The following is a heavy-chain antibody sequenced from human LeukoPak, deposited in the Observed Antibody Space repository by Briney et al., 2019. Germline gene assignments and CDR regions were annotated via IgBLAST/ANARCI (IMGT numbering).Heavy chain of an antibody. V-gene: IGHV3-11*04. Sequence: GGSLRLSCAASGFTFSDYHMSWIRQAPGKGLEWVSYISNSGNTIYYADSVKGRFTISRDNAKNSLYLQMSSLRAEDTAVYYCAKAWSGPDLDYWGQGTLVTVSS. J-gene: IGHJ4*02. CDR2: ISNSGNTI. D-gene: IGHD3-3*01. CDR1: GFTFSDYH. CDR3: AKAWSGPDLDY.